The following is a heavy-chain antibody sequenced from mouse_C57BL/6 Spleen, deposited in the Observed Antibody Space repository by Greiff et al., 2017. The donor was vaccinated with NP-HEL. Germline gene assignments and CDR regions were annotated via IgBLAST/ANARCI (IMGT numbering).Heavy chain of an antibody. CDR1: GYAFSSSW. D-gene: IGHD2-12*01. V-gene: IGHV1-82*01. CDR3: ARSSYYKNYYAMDY. J-gene: IGHJ4*01. Sequence: QVQLQQSGPELVKPGASVKISCKASGYAFSSSWMNWVKQRPGKGLEWIGRICPGDGDTNYNGKFKGKATLTADKSSSTAYMQLSSLTSEDSAVYFCARSSYYKNYYAMDYWGQGTSVTVSS. CDR2: ICPGDGDT.